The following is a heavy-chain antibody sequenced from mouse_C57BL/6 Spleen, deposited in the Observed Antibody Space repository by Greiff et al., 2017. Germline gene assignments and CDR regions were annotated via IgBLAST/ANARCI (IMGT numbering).Heavy chain of an antibody. CDR3: ARDYGSSYDYAMDY. Sequence: DVQLVESEGGLVQPGSSMKLSCTASGFTFSDYYMAWVRQVPEKGLEWVANINYDGSSTYYLDSLKSRFIISRDNAKNILYLQMSSLKSEDTATYYCARDYGSSYDYAMDYWGQGTSVTVAS. CDR1: GFTFSDYY. V-gene: IGHV5-16*01. CDR2: INYDGSST. D-gene: IGHD1-1*01. J-gene: IGHJ4*01.